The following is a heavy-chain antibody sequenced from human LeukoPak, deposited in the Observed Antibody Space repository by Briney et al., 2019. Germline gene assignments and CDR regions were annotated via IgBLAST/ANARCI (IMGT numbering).Heavy chain of an antibody. V-gene: IGHV3-15*01. D-gene: IGHD3-22*01. CDR3: TTDITMIVVADY. Sequence: PGGSLRLSCAASGFTFSNAWMSWVRQAPGKGLEWVGRIKSKTDGWTTDYAAPVKGRFTISRDDSKNTLYLQMNSLKTEDTAVYYCTTDITMIVVADYWGQGTLVTVSS. CDR1: GFTFSNAW. J-gene: IGHJ4*02. CDR2: IKSKTDGWTT.